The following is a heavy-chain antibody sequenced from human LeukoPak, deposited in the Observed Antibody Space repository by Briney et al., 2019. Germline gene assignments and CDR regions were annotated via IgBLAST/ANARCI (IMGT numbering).Heavy chain of an antibody. CDR3: ARTLYSSSWYVSGY. V-gene: IGHV1-2*02. J-gene: IGHJ4*02. Sequence: GASVKVSCKASGYTFTGYYMHWVRQAPGQGLEWMGWINPNSGGTNYAQKFQGRVTMTRDASISTAYMELSRLRSDDTAVYYCARTLYSSSWYVSGYWGQGTLVTVSS. CDR2: INPNSGGT. CDR1: GYTFTGYY. D-gene: IGHD6-13*01.